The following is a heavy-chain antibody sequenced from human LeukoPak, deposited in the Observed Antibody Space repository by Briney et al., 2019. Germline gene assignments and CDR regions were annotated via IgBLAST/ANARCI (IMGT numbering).Heavy chain of an antibody. CDR2: IYHSGST. CDR1: GYSISSGYY. Sequence: PSETLSLTCAVSGYSISSGYYWGWIRQPPGKGLEWIGSIYHSGSTYYNPSLKSRATISVDTSKNQFSLKLSSVTAADTAVYYCARDSRFGEGEIDYWGQGTLVTVSS. CDR3: ARDSRFGEGEIDY. D-gene: IGHD3-10*01. J-gene: IGHJ4*02. V-gene: IGHV4-38-2*02.